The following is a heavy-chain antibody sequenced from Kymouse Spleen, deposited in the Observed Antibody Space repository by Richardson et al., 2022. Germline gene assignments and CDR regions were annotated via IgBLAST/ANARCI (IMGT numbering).Heavy chain of an antibody. CDR3: ASITMVRPNWFDP. CDR1: GGSISSSSYY. Sequence: QLQLQESGPGLVKPSETLSLTCTVSGGSISSSSYYWGWIRQPPGKGLEWIGSIYYSGSTYYNPSLKSRVTISVDTSKNQFSLKLSSVTAADTAVYYCASITMVRPNWFDPWGQGTLVTVSS. CDR2: IYYSGST. D-gene: IGHD3-10*01. J-gene: IGHJ5*02. V-gene: IGHV4-39*01.